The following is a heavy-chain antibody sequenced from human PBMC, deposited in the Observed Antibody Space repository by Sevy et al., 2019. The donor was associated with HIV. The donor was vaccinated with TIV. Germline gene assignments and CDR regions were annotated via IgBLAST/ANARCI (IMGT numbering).Heavy chain of an antibody. CDR2: INPKSGAT. V-gene: IGHV1-2*02. D-gene: IGHD3-3*01. CDR1: GYTFSDSGYY. Sequence: ASVKVSCKASGYTFSDSGYYVHWVRQAPGQGLEWMGWINPKSGATNYAQKFQGRVTMTRDTSVSTGNMELNRLTSDDTAVYYCARESYDFWTGPVDYDYGMDVWGQGTTVTVSS. CDR3: ARESYDFWTGPVDYDYGMDV. J-gene: IGHJ6*02.